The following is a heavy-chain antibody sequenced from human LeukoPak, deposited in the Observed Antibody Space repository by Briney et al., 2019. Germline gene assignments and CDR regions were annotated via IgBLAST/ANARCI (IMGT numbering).Heavy chain of an antibody. Sequence: SETLSLTGSVPGGSISRYYWTWFRQSPGKGLGWLGYIFYSGSTNDNPPPKKPVTISVAASQNWFSLNLTSVSAADAAVYYCVRTRQQLVRLEPNWYFDVWGRGTLVTVSS. D-gene: IGHD6-6*01. V-gene: IGHV4-59*01. CDR1: GGSISRYY. CDR2: IFYSGST. CDR3: VRTRQQLVRLEPNWYFDV. J-gene: IGHJ2*01.